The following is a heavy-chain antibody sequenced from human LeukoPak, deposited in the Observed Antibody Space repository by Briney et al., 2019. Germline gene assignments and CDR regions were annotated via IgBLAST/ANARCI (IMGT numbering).Heavy chain of an antibody. CDR1: GGSISSTTYY. J-gene: IGHJ3*02. CDR3: ARHPYSYDAFDI. CDR2: IHYSGTT. V-gene: IGHV4-39*01. Sequence: KPSETLSLTCTVSGGSISSTTYYWGWIRRPPGEGLEWIGSIHYSGTTYYNPSLKSRVTISVDTSKNQFSLKLSSVTAADTAVYYCARHPYSYDAFDIWGQGTMVTVSS. D-gene: IGHD5-18*01.